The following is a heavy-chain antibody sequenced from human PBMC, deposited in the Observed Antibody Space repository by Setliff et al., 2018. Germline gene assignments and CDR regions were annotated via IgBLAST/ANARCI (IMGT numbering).Heavy chain of an antibody. Sequence: ASVKVSCKASGYTFTLFGITWVRQAPGQGLEYMGWISAFNGYTSYAQNFRGRVTMSTDTSAKTAYMDLRSLRSDDTAVYYCERLVRYCSTTSCQRTSGDDFWGLGTLVTVSS. CDR2: ISAFNGYT. CDR1: GYTFTLFG. J-gene: IGHJ4*02. V-gene: IGHV1-18*01. CDR3: ERLVRYCSTTSCQRTSGDDF. D-gene: IGHD2-2*01.